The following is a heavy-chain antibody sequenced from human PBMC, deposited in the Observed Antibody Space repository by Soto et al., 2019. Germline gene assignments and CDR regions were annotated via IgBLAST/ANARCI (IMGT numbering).Heavy chain of an antibody. D-gene: IGHD6-19*01. CDR3: ASAAVTGTARLDF. V-gene: IGHV1-2*02. CDR1: GYTFSDLY. Sequence: ASVKVSCKDSGYTFSDLYMYWVRLAPGAAREWLGWINPNSGGTKSAEKFQGRVTMTRDTSISTAYMGLSRLTSDDTAVYYCASAAVTGTARLDFWGQGTQVTVSS. CDR2: INPNSGGT. J-gene: IGHJ4*02.